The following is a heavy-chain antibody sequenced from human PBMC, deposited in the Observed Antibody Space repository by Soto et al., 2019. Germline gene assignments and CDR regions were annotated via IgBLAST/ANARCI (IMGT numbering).Heavy chain of an antibody. J-gene: IGHJ3*02. CDR3: ATHRDDFWSGYYELDAFDI. D-gene: IGHD3-3*01. V-gene: IGHV4-31*03. Sequence: LALTCTVSGGSISSGGYYWSWIRQHPGKGLEWIGYIYYSGSTYYNPSLKSRVTISVDTSKNQFSLKLSSVTAADTAVYYCATHRDDFWSGYYELDAFDIWGQGTMVTVSS. CDR2: IYYSGST. CDR1: GGSISSGGYY.